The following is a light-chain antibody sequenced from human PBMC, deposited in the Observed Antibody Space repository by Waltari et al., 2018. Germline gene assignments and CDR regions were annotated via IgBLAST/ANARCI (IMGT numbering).Light chain of an antibody. V-gene: IGLV2-8*01. CDR3: ISYAGNNKYV. J-gene: IGLJ1*01. CDR2: EVT. Sequence: QSALTQPPSASGSPGQSVTISCTGPSSDVGAYNYVPWYQQYPDKAPKLMIYEVTKRPSGVPDRFSGSKSGNTASLTVSGLQAEDEADYYCISYAGNNKYVLGAGTKVTVL. CDR1: SSDVGAYNY.